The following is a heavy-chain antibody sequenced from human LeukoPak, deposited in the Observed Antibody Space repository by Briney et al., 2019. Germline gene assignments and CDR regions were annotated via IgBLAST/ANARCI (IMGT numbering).Heavy chain of an antibody. CDR3: ARRFDDYSKGGWFDP. D-gene: IGHD4-11*01. V-gene: IGHV4-4*09. Sequence: SETLSLTCTVSGGSISSYYWSWIRQPPGKGLEWIGYIYTSGSTKYNPSLKSRVTISVDTSKNQFFLKLSSVTAADTAVYYCARRFDDYSKGGWFDPWGQGTLVTVSS. J-gene: IGHJ5*02. CDR2: IYTSGST. CDR1: GGSISSYY.